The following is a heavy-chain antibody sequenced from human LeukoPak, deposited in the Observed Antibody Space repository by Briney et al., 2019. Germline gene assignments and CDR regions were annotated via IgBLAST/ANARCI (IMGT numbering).Heavy chain of an antibody. CDR2: ISYDGSNK. CDR1: GFTFSSYA. CDR3: ARDLSELEGPFDY. Sequence: PGGSLRLSCAASGFTFSSYAMHWVRQAPGKGLEWVAVISYDGSNKYYADSAKGRFTISRDNSKNTLYLQMNSLRAEDTAVYYCARDLSELEGPFDYWGQGTLVTVSS. D-gene: IGHD1-1*01. V-gene: IGHV3-30*01. J-gene: IGHJ4*02.